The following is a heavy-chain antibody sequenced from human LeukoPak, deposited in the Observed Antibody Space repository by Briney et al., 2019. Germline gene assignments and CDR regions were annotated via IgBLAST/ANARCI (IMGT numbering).Heavy chain of an antibody. CDR3: AREYGAFPTFDY. V-gene: IGHV4-61*02. J-gene: IGHJ4*02. Sequence: PSQTLSLTCTVSGGSISSGSYYWSRIRQPAGKGLEWIGRIYTSGSTNYNPSLKSRVTISVDTSKNQFSLKLSSVTAADTAVYYCAREYGAFPTFDYWGQGTLVTVSS. D-gene: IGHD4-17*01. CDR1: GGSISSGSYY. CDR2: IYTSGST.